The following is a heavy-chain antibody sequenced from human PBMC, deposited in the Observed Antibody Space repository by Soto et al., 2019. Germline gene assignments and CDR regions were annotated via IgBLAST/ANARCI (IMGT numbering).Heavy chain of an antibody. J-gene: IGHJ6*02. CDR3: ARNLPNYYDSSGYHPGWGMDV. D-gene: IGHD3-22*01. V-gene: IGHV1-69*01. CDR1: GGTFSSYA. Sequence: QVQLVQSGAEVKKPGSSVKVSCKASGGTFSSYAISWVRQAPGQGLEWMGGIIPIFGTANYAQKFQGRVTITADESTSTAYMELSSLRSEDTAVYYCARNLPNYYDSSGYHPGWGMDVWGQGTTVTVSS. CDR2: IIPIFGTA.